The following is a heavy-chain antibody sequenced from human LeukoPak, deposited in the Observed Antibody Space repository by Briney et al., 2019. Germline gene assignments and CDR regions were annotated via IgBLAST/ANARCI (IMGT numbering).Heavy chain of an antibody. CDR2: ISYDGSNE. J-gene: IGHJ4*02. D-gene: IGHD2-21*01. V-gene: IGHV3-30*04. CDR1: GFTFSSYA. CDR3: AKEFNRGLPDY. Sequence: TGGSLRLSCSVSGFTFSSYAMHWVRQAPGKGLEWVAVISYDGSNEYYADSVKGRFTISRDNSKNTLYLQMSSLRAEDTAVYYCAKEFNRGLPDYWGQGTLVTVPS.